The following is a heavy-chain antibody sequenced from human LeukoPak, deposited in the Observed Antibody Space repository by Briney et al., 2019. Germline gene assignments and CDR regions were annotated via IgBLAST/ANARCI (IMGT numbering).Heavy chain of an antibody. Sequence: PGGSLRLSCAASGFTFSSYAMSWVRQAPGKGLEWVSAISGSGASTYYADSVKGRFTISRDNSKNTLYLQMNSLRAEDTAVYYCAKSTIGILNSSGWWDELYFDYWGQGTLVTVSS. D-gene: IGHD6-19*01. CDR1: GFTFSSYA. V-gene: IGHV3-23*01. CDR3: AKSTIGILNSSGWWDELYFDY. J-gene: IGHJ4*02. CDR2: ISGSGAST.